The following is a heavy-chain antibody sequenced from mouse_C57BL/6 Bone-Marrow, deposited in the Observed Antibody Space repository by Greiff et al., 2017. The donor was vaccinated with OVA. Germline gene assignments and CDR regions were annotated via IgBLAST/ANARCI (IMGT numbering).Heavy chain of an antibody. V-gene: IGHV1-54*01. CDR3: AGYGITRVVARFDY. Sequence: QVQLQQSGAELVRPGTSVKVSCKASGYAFTNYLIEWVTQRPGQGLEWIGVINPGSGGTNYNEKFKGKATLTADTSSSTAYMQLSSLTSEDSAVYFCAGYGITRVVARFDYWGQGTTLTVSS. CDR2: INPGSGGT. D-gene: IGHD1-1*01. J-gene: IGHJ2*01. CDR1: GYAFTNYL.